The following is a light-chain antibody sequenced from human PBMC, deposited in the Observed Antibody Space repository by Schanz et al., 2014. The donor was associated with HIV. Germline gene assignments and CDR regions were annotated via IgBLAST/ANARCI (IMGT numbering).Light chain of an antibody. CDR3: QQYGSSPWT. J-gene: IGKJ1*01. Sequence: IVLTQYPGTLSLSAGERAILSCRASQTISTKYLAWYQQRPGQAPRLLMYGASRRATGIPERFSGSGSGTDFTLTISRLEPEDFAVYFCQQYGSSPWTFGQGTKVEIK. V-gene: IGKV3-20*01. CDR1: QTISTKY. CDR2: GAS.